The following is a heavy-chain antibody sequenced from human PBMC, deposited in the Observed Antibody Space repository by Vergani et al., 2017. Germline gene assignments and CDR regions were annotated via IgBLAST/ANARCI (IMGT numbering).Heavy chain of an antibody. CDR3: AGRTSMVRGVLEIARYYFDY. D-gene: IGHD3-10*01. V-gene: IGHV4-39*01. CDR1: GDSIISRSYY. J-gene: IGHJ4*02. CDR2: IYNSGNG. Sequence: QMQLQESGPGLVKASETLSLPCTVSGDSIISRSYYWGWIRQPPGKGLEWIGSIYNSGNGDSSSSLKRRVTISADTSKNQFSLRLTSVTAADTAVYYCAGRTSMVRGVLEIARYYFDYWGQGTLVTVSS.